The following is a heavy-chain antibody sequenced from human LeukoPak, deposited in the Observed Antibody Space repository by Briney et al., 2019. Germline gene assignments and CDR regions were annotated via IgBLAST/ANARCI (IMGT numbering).Heavy chain of an antibody. J-gene: IGHJ3*02. CDR2: ISYDGSNK. V-gene: IGHV3-30*18. CDR3: AKGLWVVRGVIGDAFDI. D-gene: IGHD3-10*01. CDR1: GFTFSNYG. Sequence: GGSLRLSCAASGFTFSNYGMHWVRQAPGKGLEWVAVISYDGSNKYYADSVKGRLTISRGNSKNTLYLQMNSLRAEDTALYYCAKGLWVVRGVIGDAFDIWGQGTMVTVSS.